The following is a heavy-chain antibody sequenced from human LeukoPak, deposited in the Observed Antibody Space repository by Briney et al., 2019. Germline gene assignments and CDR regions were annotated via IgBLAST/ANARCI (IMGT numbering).Heavy chain of an antibody. CDR2: MNPNSGNT. V-gene: IGHV1-8*01. CDR1: GYTFTSYD. CDR3: AARGTYYDFWSGYLYSLSGYYYHGMDV. J-gene: IGHJ6*02. D-gene: IGHD3-3*01. Sequence: ASVKVSCKASGYTFTSYDINWVRQATGQGLEWMGWMNPNSGNTGYAQKFQGRVTMTRNTSISTAYMELSSLGSEDTAVYYCAARGTYYDFWSGYLYSLSGYYYHGMDVWGQGTTVTVSS.